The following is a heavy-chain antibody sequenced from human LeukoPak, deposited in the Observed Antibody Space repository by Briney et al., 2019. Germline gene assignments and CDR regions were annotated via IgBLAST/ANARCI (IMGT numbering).Heavy chain of an antibody. CDR3: AIPTCSGSGYCSTSDPFHT. Sequence: GGSLRLSCAASGFTFDNYGIGWVRQAPGKGLEWVLGISGSGGRTSYADSVKGRFTISRDNSKNTLFLQLNSLGVEDTATYYCAIPTCSGSGYCSTSDPFHTWGQGTMVTVSS. J-gene: IGHJ3*02. CDR1: GFTFDNYG. CDR2: ISGSGGRT. V-gene: IGHV3-23*01. D-gene: IGHD2-2*03.